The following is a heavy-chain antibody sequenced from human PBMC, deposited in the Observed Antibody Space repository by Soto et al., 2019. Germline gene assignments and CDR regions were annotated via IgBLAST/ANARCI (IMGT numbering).Heavy chain of an antibody. J-gene: IGHJ5*01. D-gene: IGHD6-13*01. CDR1: GFTFSSYG. CDR3: AKKSVTAPDNNWFDS. V-gene: IGHV3-23*01. CDR2: ISGSGGIK. Sequence: PGGSLRLSCAASGFTFSSYGMSWVRQAPGKGLEWVSGISGSGGIKYYADSVKGRFTISRDNSKDTLYLQMNSLRAEDTAVYYCAKKSVTAPDNNWFDSWGQGILVTVSS.